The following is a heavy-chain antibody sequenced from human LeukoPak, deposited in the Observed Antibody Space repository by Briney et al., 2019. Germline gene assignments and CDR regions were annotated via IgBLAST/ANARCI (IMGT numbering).Heavy chain of an antibody. CDR2: IYYSGST. V-gene: IGHV4-59*01. Sequence: PSETLSLTCTVSGGSISSYYWSWIRQPPGKGLEWIGYIYYSGSTNYNPSLKSRVTISVDTSKNQFSLRLSSVTAADTAVYYCAREILEDAFDIWGQGTMVTVSS. CDR1: GGSISSYY. CDR3: AREILEDAFDI. J-gene: IGHJ3*02.